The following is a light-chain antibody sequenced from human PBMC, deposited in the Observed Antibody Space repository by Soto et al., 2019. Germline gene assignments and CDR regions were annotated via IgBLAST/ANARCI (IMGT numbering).Light chain of an antibody. CDR1: SGHSNYA. Sequence: QSVLTQSPSASASLGASVKLTCTLSSGHSNYAIAWHQQQSEKGPRYLMKLNSDGSHSKGDGITDRFSGSSSGAERYLTSSSLQSEDEADYYCQTWGSGIVVFGGGTKLTVL. J-gene: IGLJ2*01. CDR3: QTWGSGIVV. V-gene: IGLV4-69*01. CDR2: LNSDGSH.